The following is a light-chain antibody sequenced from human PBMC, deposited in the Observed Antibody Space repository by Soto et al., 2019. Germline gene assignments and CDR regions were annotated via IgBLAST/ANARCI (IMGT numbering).Light chain of an antibody. CDR3: QHGGT. CDR2: DAS. J-gene: IGKJ5*01. V-gene: IGKV3-11*01. CDR1: QSVSNN. Sequence: EIVLTQSPATLSLSPGERATVSCRASQSVSNNLGWYHQKAGQAPRLLIYDASNRATGIPARFSGSGSGTDFTLTISSLEPEDFAVYYCQHGGTFGQGKRLEIK.